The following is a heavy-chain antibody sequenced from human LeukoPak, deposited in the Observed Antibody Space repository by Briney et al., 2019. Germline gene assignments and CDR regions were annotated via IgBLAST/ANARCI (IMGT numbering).Heavy chain of an antibody. V-gene: IGHV4-39*02. J-gene: IGHJ4*02. CDR1: GGSISSTSYY. CDR3: ARETGGSSIDY. CDR2: IYYSGST. Sequence: SETLSLTCTVSGGSISSTSYYWNWIRQPPGKGLEWIGSIYYSGSTFYSPSLKSRVAISIDTSKSQFSLEPNSVTATDTAVYYCARETGGSSIDYWGQGTQVTVSS. D-gene: IGHD1-26*01.